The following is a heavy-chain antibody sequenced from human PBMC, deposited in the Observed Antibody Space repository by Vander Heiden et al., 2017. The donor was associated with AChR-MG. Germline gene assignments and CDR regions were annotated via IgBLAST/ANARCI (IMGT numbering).Heavy chain of an antibody. CDR1: GFTFDDYA. J-gene: IGHJ4*02. CDR2: ISWNSGSI. D-gene: IGHD3-10*01. CDR3: AKVGTSYGFDY. Sequence: EVQLVESGGGLVQPGRSLRLSCAASGFTFDDYAMHWGRQAPGKGLEWVSGISWNSGSIGYADSVKGRFTISRDNAKNSLYLQMNSLRAEDTALYYCAKVGTSYGFDYWGQGTLVTVSS. V-gene: IGHV3-9*01.